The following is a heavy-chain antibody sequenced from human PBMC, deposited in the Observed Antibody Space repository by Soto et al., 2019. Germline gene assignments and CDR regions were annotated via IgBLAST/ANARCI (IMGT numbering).Heavy chain of an antibody. CDR3: ASTTSLEWLLYGPVKDY. D-gene: IGHD3-3*01. J-gene: IGHJ4*02. CDR2: IYYSGST. V-gene: IGHV4-39*01. CDR1: SLSITSISYY. Sequence: SVTLSLSCTLTSLSITSISYYWVWIRQPPGKGLEWIGSIYYSGSTYYNPSLKSRVTISVDTSKNQFSLKLSSVTAADTAVYYCASTTSLEWLLYGPVKDYWGQGTLVTVS.